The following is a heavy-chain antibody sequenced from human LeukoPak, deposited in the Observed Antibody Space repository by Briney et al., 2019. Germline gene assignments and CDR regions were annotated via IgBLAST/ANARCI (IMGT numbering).Heavy chain of an antibody. D-gene: IGHD3-22*01. CDR2: INHSGSA. CDR3: ARGRMYYYDSSGYRPYYYYYYMDV. CDR1: GGSLSRYY. J-gene: IGHJ6*03. Sequence: SETLSLTCAVYGGSLSRYYWTWIRQPPGKGLEWIGEINHSGSANYNPSLKSRVTISVDASKSQFSLRLSSVTAADTAVYYCARGRMYYYDSSGYRPYYYYYYMDVWGKGTTVTVSS. V-gene: IGHV4-34*01.